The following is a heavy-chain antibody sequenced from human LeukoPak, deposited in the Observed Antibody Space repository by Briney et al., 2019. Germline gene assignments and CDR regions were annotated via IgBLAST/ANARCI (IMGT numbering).Heavy chain of an antibody. V-gene: IGHV3-66*01. CDR1: GCTVSSNY. CDR2: IYSGGST. J-gene: IGHJ3*02. D-gene: IGHD4-17*01. CDR3: AREGYGDLAFDI. Sequence: GGSLRLSCAASGCTVSSNYMSWVRQAPGKGLEWVSVIYSGGSTYYADSVKGRFTISRDNSKNTLYLQMNSLRAEDTAVYYCAREGYGDLAFDIWGQGTMVTVSS.